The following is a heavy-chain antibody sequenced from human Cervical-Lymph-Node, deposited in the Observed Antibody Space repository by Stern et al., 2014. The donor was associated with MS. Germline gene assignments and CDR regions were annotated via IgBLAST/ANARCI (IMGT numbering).Heavy chain of an antibody. D-gene: IGHD4-17*01. CDR1: GGSISSGGYS. Sequence: VQLVESGSGLVKPSQTLSLTCAVPGGSISSGGYSWSWLRQPPGKGLEWIGYTDHSGSTYYNRSLNSGVTLSVDGSKNRFSLTLSAVTAADTAVYYCARSSTVTPNAFDIWGQGTMVTVSS. V-gene: IGHV4-30-2*01. J-gene: IGHJ3*02. CDR3: ARSSTVTPNAFDI. CDR2: TDHSGST.